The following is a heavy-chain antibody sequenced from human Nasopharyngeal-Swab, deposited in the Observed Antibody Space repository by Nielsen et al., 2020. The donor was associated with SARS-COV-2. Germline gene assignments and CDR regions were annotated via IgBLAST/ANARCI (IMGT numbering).Heavy chain of an antibody. J-gene: IGHJ4*02. CDR3: AREEFGGYDSSGYAYTDYFDY. D-gene: IGHD3-22*01. V-gene: IGHV3-74*01. Sequence: GESPKILRAASGFTFSSYWMHWVRQAPGKGLVWVSRINSDGSSTSYADSVKGRFTIPRDNAKNTLYQQMNSLRAEDTAVYYCAREEFGGYDSSGYAYTDYFDYWGQGTLVTVSS. CDR2: INSDGSST. CDR1: GFTFSSYW.